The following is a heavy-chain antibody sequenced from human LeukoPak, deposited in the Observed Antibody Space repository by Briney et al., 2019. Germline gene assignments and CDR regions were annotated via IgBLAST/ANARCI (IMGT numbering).Heavy chain of an antibody. CDR2: IIPIFGTA. J-gene: IGHJ3*02. D-gene: IGHD3-16*01. Sequence: SVKVSCKASGGTFSSYAISWVRQASGQGLEWMGGIIPIFGTANYAQKFQGRVTITADESTSTAYMELSSLRSEDTAVYYCARDVGGKDAFDIWGQGTMVTVSS. CDR3: ARDVGGKDAFDI. V-gene: IGHV1-69*01. CDR1: GGTFSSYA.